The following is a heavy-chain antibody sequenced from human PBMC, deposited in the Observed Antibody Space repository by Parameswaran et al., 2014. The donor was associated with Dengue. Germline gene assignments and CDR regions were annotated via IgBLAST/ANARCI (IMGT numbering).Heavy chain of an antibody. CDR3: ARDPMSWELIGDY. J-gene: IGHJ4*02. Sequence: SWVRQAPGQGLEWLGWISASNGNTHYAQKLQGRVTMTTDTSTSTAYMELRSLRSDDTAVYYCARDPMSWELIGDYWGQGTLVTVSS. V-gene: IGHV1-18*01. D-gene: IGHD1-26*01. CDR2: ISASNGNT.